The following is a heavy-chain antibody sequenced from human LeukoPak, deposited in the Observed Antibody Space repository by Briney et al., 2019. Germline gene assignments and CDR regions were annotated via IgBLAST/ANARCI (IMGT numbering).Heavy chain of an antibody. V-gene: IGHV1-18*01. J-gene: IGHJ6*02. CDR3: ARDDRVPAAINYYYYGMDV. CDR1: GYTFTSYG. D-gene: IGHD2-2*02. CDR2: ISAYNGNT. Sequence: ASVKASCKASGYTFTSYGVSWVRQAPGQGLEWMGWISAYNGNTNYAQKLQGRVTMTTDTSTSTAYMELRSLRSDDTAVYYCARDDRVPAAINYYYYGMDVWGQGTTVTVSS.